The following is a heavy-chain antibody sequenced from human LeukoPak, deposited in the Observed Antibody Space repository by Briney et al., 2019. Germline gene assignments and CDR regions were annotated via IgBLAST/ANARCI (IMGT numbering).Heavy chain of an antibody. Sequence: GGSLRLSCAASGFAFSTYEMSWVRQAPGKGLEWIADITISGQTKNYADSVKGRFTISRDNAMSSLYLQMNSLRVEDTGVFYCARGDPHADLWGQGTLVTVSS. CDR3: ARGDPHADL. CDR2: ITISGQTK. V-gene: IGHV3-48*03. J-gene: IGHJ5*02. CDR1: GFAFSTYE.